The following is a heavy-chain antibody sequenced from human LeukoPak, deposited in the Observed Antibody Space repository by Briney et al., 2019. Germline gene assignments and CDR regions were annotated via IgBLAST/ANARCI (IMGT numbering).Heavy chain of an antibody. J-gene: IGHJ6*03. Sequence: SETLSLTCTVSGGSFSSYYWSWIRQPPGKGLEWIGYINYSGSTTYNPSLKSRVTISVDTSKKKFSLMLSSVTAADTAVYYCARRYYDSSGYYPQNYYYMHVWGKGTTVTVSS. CDR1: GGSFSSYY. V-gene: IGHV4-59*08. CDR2: INYSGST. CDR3: ARRYYDSSGYYPQNYYYMHV. D-gene: IGHD3-22*01.